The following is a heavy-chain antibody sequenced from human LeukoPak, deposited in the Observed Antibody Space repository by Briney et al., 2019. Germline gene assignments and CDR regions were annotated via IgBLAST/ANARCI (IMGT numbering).Heavy chain of an antibody. J-gene: IGHJ5*02. Sequence: SETLSLTCTVSGGSISSSGYYWSWIRQPPGKGLEWIGEINHSGSTNYNPSLKSRVTISVDTSKNQFSLKLSSVTAADTAVYYCARGHYYGSGSYRLNWFDPWGQGTLVTVSS. CDR3: ARGHYYGSGSYRLNWFDP. D-gene: IGHD3-10*01. CDR2: INHSGST. V-gene: IGHV4-39*07. CDR1: GGSISSSGYY.